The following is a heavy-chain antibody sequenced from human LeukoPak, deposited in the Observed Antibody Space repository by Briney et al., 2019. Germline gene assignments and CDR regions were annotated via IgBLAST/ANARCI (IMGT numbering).Heavy chain of an antibody. CDR2: IYYSGST. CDR1: GGSISSYY. Sequence: SETLSLTCTVSGGSISSYYWSWLRQPPGKGLEWIGYIYYSGSTNYNPSLKSRVTISVDTSKNQFSLKLSSVTAADTAVYYCARRGDGYNHLDYWGQGTLVTVSS. CDR3: ARRGDGYNHLDY. D-gene: IGHD5-24*01. V-gene: IGHV4-59*01. J-gene: IGHJ4*02.